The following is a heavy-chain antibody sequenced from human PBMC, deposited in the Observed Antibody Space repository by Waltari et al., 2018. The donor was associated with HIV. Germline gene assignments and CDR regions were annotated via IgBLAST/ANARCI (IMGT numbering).Heavy chain of an antibody. CDR2: ATHRSEWSF. CDR1: GDSVSSNTAA. D-gene: IGHD2-8*01. Sequence: QAGPRQQINSSETLSLTCGISGDSVSSNTAAWNWIRLSPSRGLEWLVRATHRSEWSFVYGASLRNRIAITADTSKNQCSLHLTSVTADDTATYFCARDGNGLDFWGQGTVVTVSS. J-gene: IGHJ4*02. CDR3: ARDGNGLDF. V-gene: IGHV6-1*01.